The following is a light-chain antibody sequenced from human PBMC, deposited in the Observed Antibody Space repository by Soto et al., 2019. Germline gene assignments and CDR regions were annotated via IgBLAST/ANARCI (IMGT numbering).Light chain of an antibody. V-gene: IGKV3-15*01. Sequence: EIVMTQSPATLSVSPGERATLSCRASQSVSSNLAWYQQKPSQAPTLLIYGASARANGIPARFSGSGSGTEFTLTSSSRPSEHFAVYYCQDYNYWRFPFGQGTRLVI. CDR3: QDYNYWRFP. CDR1: QSVSSN. J-gene: IGKJ2*01. CDR2: GAS.